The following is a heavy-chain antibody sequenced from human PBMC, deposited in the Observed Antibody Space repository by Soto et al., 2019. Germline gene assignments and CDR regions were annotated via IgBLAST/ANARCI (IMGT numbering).Heavy chain of an antibody. J-gene: IGHJ4*02. CDR1: GFTFSSYA. Sequence: EVQLLESGGGLVQPGGSLRLSCAASGFTFSSYAMSWVRQAPGKGLEWVSVISGGGSNTFYADSVKGRFTISRDNSKNTLYLHMISLRAEDTAVYYCAKHSSSWYNLGGYWGQGTLVTVSS. CDR3: AKHSSSWYNLGGY. CDR2: ISGGGSNT. D-gene: IGHD6-13*01. V-gene: IGHV3-23*01.